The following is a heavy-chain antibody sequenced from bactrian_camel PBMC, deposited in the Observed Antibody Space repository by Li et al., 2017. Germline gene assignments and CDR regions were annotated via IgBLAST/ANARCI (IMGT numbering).Heavy chain of an antibody. CDR3: AAGRTSTLVPVRYTY. CDR2: IYSESDRP. J-gene: IGHJ4*01. CDR1: GFSYC. Sequence: HVQLVESGGGSVQAGGSLRLSCVSSGFSYCMGWFRQAPGKEREGVAAIYSESDRPVYADSVKGRFTVSQDDAKNVLYLQMDSLKPNDTALYYCAAGRTSTLVPVRYTYWGQGTQVTVS. V-gene: IGHV3S1*01. D-gene: IGHD4*01.